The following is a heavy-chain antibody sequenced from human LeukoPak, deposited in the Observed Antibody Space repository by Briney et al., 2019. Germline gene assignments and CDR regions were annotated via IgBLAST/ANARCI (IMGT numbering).Heavy chain of an antibody. CDR3: ARDRVGQLYYYGMDV. CDR1: GFTVSSNY. V-gene: IGHV3-53*01. CDR2: IYSGGST. Sequence: GGSLRLSCAASGFTVSSNYMSWVRQAPGKGLEWVSVIYSGGSTYYADSVKGRFTISRDNSKNTLYLQMNSLRAEATAVYYCARDRVGQLYYYGMDVWGQGTTVTVSS. D-gene: IGHD1-1*01. J-gene: IGHJ6*02.